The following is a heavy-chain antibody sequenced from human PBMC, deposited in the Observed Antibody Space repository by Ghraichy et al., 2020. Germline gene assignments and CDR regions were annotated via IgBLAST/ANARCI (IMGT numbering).Heavy chain of an antibody. D-gene: IGHD3-22*01. V-gene: IGHV3-7*01. J-gene: IGHJ4*02. Sequence: GGSLRLSCAASGFTFRLYWMSWVRQAPGKGLEWVANIKLDGSEEYYVYSVKGRFTISRDNAKNLLYLQMNTLRAEDTAVYFCARDPEVSYYDSRAYYGYWGQGTLVTVSS. CDR1: GFTFRLYW. CDR3: ARDPEVSYYDSRAYYGY. CDR2: IKLDGSEE.